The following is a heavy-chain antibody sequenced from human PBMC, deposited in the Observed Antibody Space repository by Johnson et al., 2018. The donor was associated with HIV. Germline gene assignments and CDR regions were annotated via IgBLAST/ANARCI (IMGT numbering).Heavy chain of an antibody. D-gene: IGHD3-22*01. CDR1: GFTVSSNY. Sequence: VQVVESGGGLVQPGGSLRLSCAASGFTVSSNYMSWVRQAPGKGLEWVSVIYSGGSTHYADSVKGRFTMSRDNSKNTLYLHMNSLRGEDTAVYYCARARRVVIGPDGFDIWGQGTMVTVSS. CDR2: IYSGGST. V-gene: IGHV3-66*02. J-gene: IGHJ3*02. CDR3: ARARRVVIGPDGFDI.